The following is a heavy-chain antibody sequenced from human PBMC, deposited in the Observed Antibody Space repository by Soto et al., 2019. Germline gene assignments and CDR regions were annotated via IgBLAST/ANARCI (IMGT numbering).Heavy chain of an antibody. V-gene: IGHV3-73*01. CDR3: TRLAEYYYDSSGRTGGFDP. CDR1: GFTFSGSA. J-gene: IGHJ5*02. D-gene: IGHD3-22*01. CDR2: IRSKANSYAT. Sequence: GGSLRLSCAASGFTFSGSAMHWVRQASGKGLEWVGRIRSKANSYATAYAASVKGRFTISRDDSKNTAYLQMNSLKTEDTAVYYCTRLAEYYYDSSGRTGGFDPWGQGTLVTVSS.